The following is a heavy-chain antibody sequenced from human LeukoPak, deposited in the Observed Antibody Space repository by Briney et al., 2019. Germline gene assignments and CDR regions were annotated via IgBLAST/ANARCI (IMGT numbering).Heavy chain of an antibody. CDR2: IHHSGST. CDR3: ARNAYNSADY. V-gene: IGHV4-4*02. Sequence: SETLSLTCAVSGGSISSGYWWSWLRQPPGKGLEWIGEIHHSGSTNYNPSLKSRITISMDKSKNQFSLKLSSVTATDTAVYLCARNAYNSADYWGQGTLVTVSS. J-gene: IGHJ4*02. D-gene: IGHD1-1*01. CDR1: GGSISSGYW.